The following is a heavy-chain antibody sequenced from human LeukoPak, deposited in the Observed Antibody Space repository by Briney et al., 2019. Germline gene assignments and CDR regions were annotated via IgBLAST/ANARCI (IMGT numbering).Heavy chain of an antibody. CDR1: GVSFSGYY. D-gene: IGHD1-26*01. CDR2: INHSGST. Sequence: SETLSLTCAVYGVSFSGYYWSWIRQPPGKGLEWIGEINHSGSTNYNPSLKSRVTISVDTSKNQFSLKLSSVTAADTAVYYCAYAQAPSELGMDVWGQGTTVTVSS. V-gene: IGHV4-34*01. CDR3: AYAQAPSELGMDV. J-gene: IGHJ6*02.